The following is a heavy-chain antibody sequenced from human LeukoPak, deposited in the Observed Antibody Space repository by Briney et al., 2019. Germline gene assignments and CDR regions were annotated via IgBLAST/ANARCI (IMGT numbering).Heavy chain of an antibody. J-gene: IGHJ4*02. CDR3: ARVQGSPY. V-gene: IGHV3-21*01. CDR1: GFTFSDYT. Sequence: GGSLRLSCAASGFTFSDYTLNWVRQPPGKGLEWVSSITGDSNYIYYADSVKGRFTVSRDNAKNSLYLHINSLRAEDTAVYYCARVQGSPYWGQGTLVTVPS. CDR2: ITGDSNYI.